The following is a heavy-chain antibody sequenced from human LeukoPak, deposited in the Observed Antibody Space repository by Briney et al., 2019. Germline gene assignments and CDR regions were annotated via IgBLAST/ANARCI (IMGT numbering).Heavy chain of an antibody. V-gene: IGHV4-34*01. Sequence: SETLSLTCTVSGVSISTYYWSWIRQPPGKGLEWIGEINHSGSTNYNPSLKSRVTISVDTSKNQLSLKLSSVTAADTAVYYCAVGYSYGSPIDYWGQGTLVTVSS. CDR3: AVGYSYGSPIDY. CDR2: INHSGST. D-gene: IGHD5-18*01. CDR1: GVSISTYY. J-gene: IGHJ4*02.